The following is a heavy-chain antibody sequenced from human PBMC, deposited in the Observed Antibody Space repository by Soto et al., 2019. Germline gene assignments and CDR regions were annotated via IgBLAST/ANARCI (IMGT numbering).Heavy chain of an antibody. V-gene: IGHV4-31*03. D-gene: IGHD1-26*01. CDR3: ARWVGATSFDY. CDR2: IYYSGST. CDR1: GGSISSGGYY. Sequence: QVQLQESGPGLVKPSQTLSLTCTVSGGSISSGGYYWSWIRQHPGKGLEWIGYIYYSGSTYYNPSLKXRLTLSXXTSKNQCSLKLSSVTAADTAVYYCARWVGATSFDYWGQGTLVTVSS. J-gene: IGHJ4*02.